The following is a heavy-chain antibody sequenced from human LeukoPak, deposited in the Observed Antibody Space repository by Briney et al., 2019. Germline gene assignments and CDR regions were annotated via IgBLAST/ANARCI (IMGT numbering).Heavy chain of an antibody. Sequence: GGSLRLSCAASGFTFSSYGMHWVRQAPGKGLEWVALISYDGSNKYYADSVKGRFTISRDNSKNTLYLQMNSLRAEDTAVYYCARDGLNDYGDYGPFDYWGQGTLVTVSS. CDR2: ISYDGSNK. J-gene: IGHJ4*02. CDR1: GFTFSSYG. V-gene: IGHV3-30*03. D-gene: IGHD4-17*01. CDR3: ARDGLNDYGDYGPFDY.